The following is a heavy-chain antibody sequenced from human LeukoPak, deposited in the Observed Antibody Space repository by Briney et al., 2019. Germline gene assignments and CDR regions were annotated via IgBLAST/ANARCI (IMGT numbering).Heavy chain of an antibody. CDR2: IYYSGST. V-gene: IGHV4-61*08. CDR1: GGSISSGGYS. CDR3: ARRGVAGTRYFDY. J-gene: IGHJ4*02. D-gene: IGHD6-19*01. Sequence: PSQTLSLTCAVSGGSISSGGYSWSWIRQPPGKGLEWIGYIYYSGSTNYNPSLKSRVTISVDTSKNQFSLKLSSVTAADTAVYYCARRGVAGTRYFDYWGQGTLVTVSS.